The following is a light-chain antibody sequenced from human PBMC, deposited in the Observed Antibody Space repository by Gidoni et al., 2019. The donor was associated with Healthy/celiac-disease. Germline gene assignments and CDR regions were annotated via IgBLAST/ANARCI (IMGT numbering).Light chain of an antibody. J-gene: IGKJ3*01. CDR2: DAS. Sequence: LLIYDASNRATGIPARFSGSGSGTDFTLTISSLEPEDFAVYYCQQGGTFGPGTKVDIK. CDR3: QQGGT. V-gene: IGKV3-11*01.